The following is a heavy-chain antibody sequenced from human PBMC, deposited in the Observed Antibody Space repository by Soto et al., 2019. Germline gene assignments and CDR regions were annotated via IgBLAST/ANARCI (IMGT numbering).Heavy chain of an antibody. V-gene: IGHV3-49*03. Sequence: GGSLRLSCTASGFTVGDYGMNWLRQSPGKGLEWVGFIRGKAHGGTTEYAASVRGRFTISRDDSKSIVYLQMNSLKTEDTAVYYCNRWANDVSFSRYSGQGTLVTVSS. CDR2: IRGKAHGGTT. J-gene: IGHJ4*02. D-gene: IGHD1-1*01. CDR1: GFTVGDYG. CDR3: NRWANDVSFSRY.